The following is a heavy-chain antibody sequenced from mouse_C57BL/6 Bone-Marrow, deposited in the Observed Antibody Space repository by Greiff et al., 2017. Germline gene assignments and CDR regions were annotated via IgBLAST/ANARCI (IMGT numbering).Heavy chain of an antibody. CDR3: TRRRLGRRYYFDY. D-gene: IGHD4-1*01. CDR2: IYPGNSDT. CDR1: GYTFTSYW. J-gene: IGHJ2*01. V-gene: IGHV1-5*01. Sequence: VQLKQSGTVLARPGASVKMSCKTSGYTFTSYWMHWVKQRPGQGLEWIGAIYPGNSDTSYNQKFKGKAKLTAVTSASTAYMELSSLTNEDSAVYYCTRRRLGRRYYFDYWGQGTTLTVSS.